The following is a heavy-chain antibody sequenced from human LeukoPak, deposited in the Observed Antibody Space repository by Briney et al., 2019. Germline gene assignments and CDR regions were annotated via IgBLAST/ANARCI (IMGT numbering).Heavy chain of an antibody. CDR2: ISGSGGST. CDR1: GFTFSSYA. J-gene: IGHJ6*02. CDR3: AKVIAPGYCSSTSCYEPRYYYGMDV. V-gene: IGHV3-23*01. Sequence: GGSLRLSCAASGFTFSSYAMSWVRQAPGKGLEWVSAISGSGGSTYYADSVKGRFTISRDNSKNTLYLQMNSLRAEDTAVYYCAKVIAPGYCSSTSCYEPRYYYGMDVWGQGTTVTVSS. D-gene: IGHD2-2*01.